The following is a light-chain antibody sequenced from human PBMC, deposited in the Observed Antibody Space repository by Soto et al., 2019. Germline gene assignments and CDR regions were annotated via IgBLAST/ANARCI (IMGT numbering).Light chain of an antibody. Sequence: QSALTQPASVSGSPGQSITISCTGTSSDVGSYNLVSWYQQHPGKAPKLMIYEGSKRPSGVSNRFSGSKSGNTASLTISGLQAEDEADYYCCSHAGTSVVFGVGTKLTVL. CDR1: SSDVGSYNL. CDR2: EGS. CDR3: CSHAGTSVV. J-gene: IGLJ2*01. V-gene: IGLV2-23*01.